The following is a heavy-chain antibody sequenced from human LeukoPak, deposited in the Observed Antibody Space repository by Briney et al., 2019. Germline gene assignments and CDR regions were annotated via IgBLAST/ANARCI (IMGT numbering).Heavy chain of an antibody. CDR3: ARVGVGATGFDY. D-gene: IGHD1-26*01. CDR1: VFTVSSHY. Sequence: GVSLRLSCAPSVFTVSSHYMSWVRQAPGKGLEWASVIYSGGITYYADSVKGRFTISRDNSKNTLYLQMNSLRAEDTAVYYCARVGVGATGFDYWGQGTLVTVSS. CDR2: IYSGGIT. V-gene: IGHV3-53*01. J-gene: IGHJ4*02.